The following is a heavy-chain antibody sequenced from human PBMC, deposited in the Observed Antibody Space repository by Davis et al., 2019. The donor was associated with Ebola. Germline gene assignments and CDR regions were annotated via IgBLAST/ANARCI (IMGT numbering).Heavy chain of an antibody. CDR2: IRSKAYGGTT. CDR1: GFTFGDYA. CDR3: TRETYGDYYYYMDV. J-gene: IGHJ6*03. V-gene: IGHV3-49*03. Sequence: PGGSLRLSCTASGFTFGDYAMSWFRQAPGKGLEWVGFIRSKAYGGTTEYAASVKGRFTISRDDSKSIAYLQMNSLKTEDTAVYYCTRETYGDYYYYMDVWGKGTTVTVSS. D-gene: IGHD3-10*01.